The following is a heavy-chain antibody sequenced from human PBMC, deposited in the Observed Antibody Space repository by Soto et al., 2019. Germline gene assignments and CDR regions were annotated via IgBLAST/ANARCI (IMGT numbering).Heavy chain of an antibody. D-gene: IGHD3-10*01. Sequence: LSLTCTVSGGSISSGTYYWGWIRQPPGKGLEWIGSLYYTGRTYYSPSLKSRVTISVDTSKNHFSLNLTSVTAADTAVYYCARRLARGVIGWFDPWGQGTLVTSPQ. CDR3: ARRLARGVIGWFDP. V-gene: IGHV4-39*02. J-gene: IGHJ5*02. CDR2: LYYTGRT. CDR1: GGSISSGTYY.